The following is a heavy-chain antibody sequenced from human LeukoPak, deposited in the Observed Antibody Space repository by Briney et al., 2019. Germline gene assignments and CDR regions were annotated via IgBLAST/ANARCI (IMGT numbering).Heavy chain of an antibody. CDR2: INHSGST. Sequence: SETLSLTCAVYGGSFSGYYWSWIRQPPGKGLEWIGEINHSGSTNYNPSLKGRVTISVDTSKNQFSLKLSSVTAADTAVYYCARLRGDYWYFELWGRGTLVTVSS. CDR3: ARLRGDYWYFEL. CDR1: GGSFSGYY. V-gene: IGHV4-34*01. J-gene: IGHJ2*01. D-gene: IGHD4-17*01.